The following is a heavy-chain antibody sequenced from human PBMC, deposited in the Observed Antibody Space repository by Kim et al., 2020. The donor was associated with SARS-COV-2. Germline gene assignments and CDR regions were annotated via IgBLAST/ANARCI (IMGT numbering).Heavy chain of an antibody. CDR2: INNDGTTK. Sequence: GGSLRLSCAASGFTFSDYHMTWIRQAPGKGPEWVAFINNDGTTKNYADSVKGRFTISRDNSKNTLSLQMNSLRIEDTAVYYCVTDPANW. CDR3: VTDPANW. V-gene: IGHV3-11*01. J-gene: IGHJ5*01. CDR1: GFTFSDYH.